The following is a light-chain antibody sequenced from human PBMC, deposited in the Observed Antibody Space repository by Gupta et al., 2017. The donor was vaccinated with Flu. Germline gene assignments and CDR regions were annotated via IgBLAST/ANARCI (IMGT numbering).Light chain of an antibody. V-gene: IGLV3-21*02. CDR3: QVWDSGSEHQV. J-gene: IGLJ3*02. Sequence: SYLLTQPPSVPVAPGQTARITCGGNNIGSKRVHWYQQKPGQAPVRVVNDESDRPSGIPERFSGYTAGNKATPMISSVEAGDEADYYCQVWDSGSEHQVFGGGTKLTVL. CDR2: DES. CDR1: NIGSKR.